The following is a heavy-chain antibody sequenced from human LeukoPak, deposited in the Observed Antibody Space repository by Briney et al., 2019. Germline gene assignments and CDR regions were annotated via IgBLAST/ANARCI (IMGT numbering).Heavy chain of an antibody. V-gene: IGHV3-21*01. CDR2: ISSSSSYI. CDR1: GFTFSSYS. J-gene: IGHJ4*02. Sequence: GGTLRLSCAASGFTFSSYSMNWVRQAPGKGLEWVSSISSSSSYIYYADSVKGRFTISRDNAKNSLYLQMNSLRAEDTAVYYCAGSKLMTPSAYWGQGTLVTVSS. CDR3: AGSKLMTPSAY. D-gene: IGHD2-8*01.